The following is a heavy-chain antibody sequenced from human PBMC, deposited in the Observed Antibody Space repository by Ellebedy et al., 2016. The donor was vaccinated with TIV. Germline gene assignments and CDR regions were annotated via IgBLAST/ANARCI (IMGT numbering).Heavy chain of an antibody. CDR1: GFTFSPYA. Sequence: ESLKISCAASGFTFSPYAMAWVRQAPGKGLEWVSGIVGSGSQKYADSVKGRFTISRDNSKRTVDLQMNGLRAEDTAIYFCAKDRTSGDGYWVFDYWGQGTLVTVSS. CDR3: AKDRTSGDGYWVFDY. CDR2: IVGSGS. V-gene: IGHV3-23*01. D-gene: IGHD5-18*01. J-gene: IGHJ4*02.